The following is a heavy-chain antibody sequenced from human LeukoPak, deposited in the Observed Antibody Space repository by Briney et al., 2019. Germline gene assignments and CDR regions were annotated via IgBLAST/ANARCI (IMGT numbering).Heavy chain of an antibody. CDR1: GYTFTTFG. J-gene: IGHJ4*02. CDR2: INGYNGNS. V-gene: IGHV1-18*01. Sequence: ASVKVSCKASGYTFTTFGISWVRQAPGQGLEWMGWINGYNGNSNFAQKLQGRVTMTTDTSTSTAHMELRSLRSDDTAVYYCASPGEKDYYFDYWGQGTLVTVSS. D-gene: IGHD3-16*01. CDR3: ASPGEKDYYFDY.